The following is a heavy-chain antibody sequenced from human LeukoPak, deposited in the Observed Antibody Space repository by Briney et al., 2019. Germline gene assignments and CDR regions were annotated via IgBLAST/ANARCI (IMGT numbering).Heavy chain of an antibody. V-gene: IGHV1-8*01. D-gene: IGHD6-13*01. CDR1: GYTFTSND. CDR2: MNPNSGNT. J-gene: IGHJ4*02. Sequence: GASVKVSCKAAGYTFTSNDINWGRQDTGQGLEWLGWMNPNSGNTGYAQKSQGRVTMTRNTSISTAYMELSSLRSEDTAVYYCARIGQQLLGFDYWGQGTLVTVSS. CDR3: ARIGQQLLGFDY.